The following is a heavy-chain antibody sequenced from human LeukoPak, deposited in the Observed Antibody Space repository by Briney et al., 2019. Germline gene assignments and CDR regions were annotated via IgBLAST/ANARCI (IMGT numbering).Heavy chain of an antibody. V-gene: IGHV3-7*01. CDR3: ARAPGEGGFDT. CDR1: GFTFSSYW. Sequence: PGGSLRLSCAASGFTFSSYWMSWVRQAPGKGLEWVASIKQDGSEKYYVDSVKGRFTISRDNAKNSLYPQMNSLRAEDTALYYCARAPGEGGFDTWGQGTLVTVSS. D-gene: IGHD4-17*01. J-gene: IGHJ5*02. CDR2: IKQDGSEK.